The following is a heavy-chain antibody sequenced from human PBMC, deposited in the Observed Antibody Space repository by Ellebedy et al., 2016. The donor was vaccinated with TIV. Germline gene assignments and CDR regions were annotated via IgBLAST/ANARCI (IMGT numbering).Heavy chain of an antibody. CDR1: GFTFSSYA. J-gene: IGHJ4*02. CDR3: AKGTWIQLWLGY. Sequence: GESLKISCAASGFTFSSYAMHWVRQAPGKGLEWVAAISYDGSNKYYADSVKGRFTISRDNSKNTLYLQMNSLRAEDTAVYYCAKGTWIQLWLGYWGQGTLVTVSS. D-gene: IGHD5-18*01. CDR2: ISYDGSNK. V-gene: IGHV3-30-3*01.